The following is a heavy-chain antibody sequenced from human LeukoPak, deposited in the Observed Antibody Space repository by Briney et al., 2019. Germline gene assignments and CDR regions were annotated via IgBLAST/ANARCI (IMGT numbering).Heavy chain of an antibody. CDR2: IYYSGST. J-gene: IGHJ4*02. V-gene: IGHV4-39*01. Sequence: SETLSLTCTVSGGSISSSSYYWGWIRQPPGKGLEWIGSIYYSGSTHYNTALKSRVTMSVDTSNNQFSLKLSSVTAADTAVYYCARITYYYDSPPDWGQGTLVTVSS. D-gene: IGHD3-22*01. CDR3: ARITYYYDSPPD. CDR1: GGSISSSSYY.